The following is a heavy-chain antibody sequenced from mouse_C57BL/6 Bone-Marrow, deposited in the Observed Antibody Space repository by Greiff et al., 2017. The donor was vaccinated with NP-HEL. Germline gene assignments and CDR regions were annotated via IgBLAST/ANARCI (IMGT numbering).Heavy chain of an antibody. D-gene: IGHD1-1*01. CDR2: INPNNGGT. V-gene: IGHV1-18*01. J-gene: IGHJ1*03. CDR1: GYTFTDYN. Sequence: EVKLEESGPELVKPGASVKIPCKASGYTFTDYNMDWVKQSHGKSLEWIGDINPNNGGTIYNQKFKGKATLTVDKSSSTAYMELRSLTSEDTAVYYCARDYYGSSYRYWYFDVWGTGTTVTVSS. CDR3: ARDYYGSSYRYWYFDV.